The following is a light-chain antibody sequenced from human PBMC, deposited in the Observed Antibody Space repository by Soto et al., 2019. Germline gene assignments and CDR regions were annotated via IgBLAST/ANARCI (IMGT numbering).Light chain of an antibody. CDR3: SSYAGSNNLRV. CDR2: EVS. V-gene: IGLV2-8*01. J-gene: IGLJ2*01. CDR1: SSDVGGYNY. Sequence: QSALTQPPSASGSPGQSVTISCTGTSSDVGGYNYVSWYQQHPGKASKLMIYEVSKRPSGVPDRFSGSKSGNTASLTVSGLQAEDEADYYCSSYAGSNNLRVFGGGTQLTVL.